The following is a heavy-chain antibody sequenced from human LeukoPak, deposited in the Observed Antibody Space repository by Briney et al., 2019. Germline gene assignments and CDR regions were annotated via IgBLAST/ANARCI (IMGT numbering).Heavy chain of an antibody. D-gene: IGHD3-22*01. J-gene: IGHJ3*02. CDR3: AGATYYYDSSGYYYYAFDI. CDR2: IYSGGST. Sequence: PGGSLRLSCAASGFTFSSYAMHWVRQAPGKGLEWVSVIYSGGSTYYADSVKGRFTISRDNSKNTLYLQMNSLRAEDTAVYYCAGATYYYDSSGYYYYAFDIWGQGTMVTVSS. V-gene: IGHV3-53*01. CDR1: GFTFSSYA.